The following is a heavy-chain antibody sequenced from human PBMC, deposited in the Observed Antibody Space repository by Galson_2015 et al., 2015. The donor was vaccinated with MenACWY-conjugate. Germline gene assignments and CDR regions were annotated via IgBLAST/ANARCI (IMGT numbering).Heavy chain of an antibody. J-gene: IGHJ4*02. CDR1: GFTFSSYS. D-gene: IGHD3-3*01. CDR3: ATFRSGSVTDY. V-gene: IGHV3-21*01. Sequence: SLRLSCAASGFTFSSYSMNWVRQAPGKGLEWVSSISSSSSYIYYADSVKGRFTISRDNAKNSLYLQMNSLRAEDTAVYYCATFRSGSVTDYWGQGTLVTVSS. CDR2: ISSSSSYI.